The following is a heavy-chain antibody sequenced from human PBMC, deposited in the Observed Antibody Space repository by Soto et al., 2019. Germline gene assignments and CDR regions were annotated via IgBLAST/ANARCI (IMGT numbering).Heavy chain of an antibody. Sequence: DVQLLESGGALVQPGGSLRLCCVVSGFIFSSSAMNWVRQAPGKGLEWVSTISGSGVSKYYADSVKGRFTISRDNSNNTVSLPMNSLRAEDAAVYYCAKDRSPGATTWNVYWGQGTLVTVSS. CDR3: AKDRSPGATTWNVY. CDR1: GFIFSSSA. J-gene: IGHJ4*02. V-gene: IGHV3-23*01. CDR2: ISGSGVSK. D-gene: IGHD1-26*01.